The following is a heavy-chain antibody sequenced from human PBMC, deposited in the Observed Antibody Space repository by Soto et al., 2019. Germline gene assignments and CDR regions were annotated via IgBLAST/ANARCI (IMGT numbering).Heavy chain of an antibody. V-gene: IGHV4-59*01. D-gene: IGHD6-13*01. CDR3: ARVAAAGTYYFDY. CDR1: GGSISSYY. J-gene: IGHJ4*02. CDR2: IYYSGST. Sequence: SETLSLTCTVSGGSISSYYWSWIRQPPGKGLEWIGYIYYSGSTNYNPSLKSRVTISVDTSKNQFSLKLSSVTAADTAVYYCARVAAAGTYYFDYWGQGTLVTVSS.